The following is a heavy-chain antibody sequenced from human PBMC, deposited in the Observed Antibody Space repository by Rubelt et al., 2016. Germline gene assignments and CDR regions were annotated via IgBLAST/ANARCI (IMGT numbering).Heavy chain of an antibody. Sequence: QLQLQESGPGLVKPSETLSLTCSVSGGSISRSYWSWIRPPPGNGLAWIGCLYYTVDNNYNPSLKRRVTTSADTSKHQCSLRLSSVTASDRARYYGARTYYDCWNTRPSAYYNDYWGQGTLVTVSS. J-gene: IGHJ4*02. D-gene: IGHD3-3*01. CDR3: ARTYYDCWNTRPSAYYNDY. V-gene: IGHV4-59*08. CDR2: LYYTVDN. CDR1: GGSISRSY.